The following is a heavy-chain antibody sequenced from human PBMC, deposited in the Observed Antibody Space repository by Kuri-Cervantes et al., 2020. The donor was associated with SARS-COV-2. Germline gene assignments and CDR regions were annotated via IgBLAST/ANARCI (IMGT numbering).Heavy chain of an antibody. CDR1: GGSISSYY. Sequence: GSLRLSCTVSGGSISSYYWSWIRQPPGKGLEWIGYIYYSGSTNYNPSLKSRVTISVDTSKNQFSLKLSSVTAADTAVYYCAREEYSTGGMDVWGQGTTVTVSS. D-gene: IGHD4-11*01. CDR3: AREEYSTGGMDV. J-gene: IGHJ6*02. CDR2: IYYSGST. V-gene: IGHV4-59*01.